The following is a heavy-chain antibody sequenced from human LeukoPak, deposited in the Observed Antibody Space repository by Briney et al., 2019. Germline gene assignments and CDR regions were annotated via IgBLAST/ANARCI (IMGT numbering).Heavy chain of an antibody. Sequence: ASVKVSCKASGYTFSAYDINWVRQAPGQGLEWMGWMNPNSGNTGFAQKFQGRVTITRDTSINTAYMELSNLRSEDTAVYYCARVTQTPAYYYTSGYYYHGYWGQGTRVTVSS. V-gene: IGHV1-8*01. J-gene: IGHJ4*02. CDR3: ARVTQTPAYYYTSGYYYHGY. CDR2: MNPNSGNT. D-gene: IGHD3-22*01. CDR1: GYTFSAYD.